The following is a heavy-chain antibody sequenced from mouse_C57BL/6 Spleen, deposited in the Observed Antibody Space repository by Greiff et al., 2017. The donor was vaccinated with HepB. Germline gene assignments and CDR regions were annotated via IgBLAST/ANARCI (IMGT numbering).Heavy chain of an antibody. J-gene: IGHJ4*01. D-gene: IGHD1-1*01. Sequence: EVKLVESGGGLVKPGGSLKLSCAASGFTFSDYGMHWVRQAPEKGLEWVAYISSGSSTIYYADTVKGRFTISRDNAKNTLFLQMTSLRSEDTAMYYCARNYVDYAMDYWGQGTSVTVSS. CDR1: GFTFSDYG. CDR3: ARNYVDYAMDY. V-gene: IGHV5-17*01. CDR2: ISSGSSTI.